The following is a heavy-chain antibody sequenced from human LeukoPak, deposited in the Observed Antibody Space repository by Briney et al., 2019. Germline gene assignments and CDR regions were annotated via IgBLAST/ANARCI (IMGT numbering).Heavy chain of an antibody. CDR1: GFTLSSYG. Sequence: GGSLTLSCAACGFTLSSYGMQGVRQAPGKGLEWVAVISYDGSNKYYGDSVKGRFTISRDNSKNTLYLQMNSLRAEGTAVYYCTSVDYWGQGTLVTVSS. J-gene: IGHJ4*02. CDR2: ISYDGSNK. CDR3: TSVDY. V-gene: IGHV3-30*03.